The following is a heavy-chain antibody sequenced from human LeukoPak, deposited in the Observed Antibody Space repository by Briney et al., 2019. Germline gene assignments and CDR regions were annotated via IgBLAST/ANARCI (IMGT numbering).Heavy chain of an antibody. CDR3: ARGNRHYYGMDV. Sequence: SQTLSLTCAISGDSVSRNTAAWNWIRQSPSRGLEWLGRTYYTAKWDNDYALSVKNRITINPDTSKNHFSLQLNSVTPEDTGVYYCARGNRHYYGMDVWGQGTTVTVSS. CDR2: TYYTAKWDN. V-gene: IGHV6-1*01. CDR1: GDSVSRNTAA. D-gene: IGHD1-14*01. J-gene: IGHJ6*02.